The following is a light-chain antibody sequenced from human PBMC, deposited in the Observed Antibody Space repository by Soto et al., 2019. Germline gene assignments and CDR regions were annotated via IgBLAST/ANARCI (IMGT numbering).Light chain of an antibody. V-gene: IGKV1-39*01. CDR2: AAS. CDR3: QQSYSTPRT. Sequence: DIQMTQSPSSLSASVGDRITITCRASQSISSYLNWYQQKPGKAPKVLIYAASSLQSGVPSRFNRSGSGTDFTLTISNLQPEDFATYYCQQSYSTPRTFGQGTKVEIK. J-gene: IGKJ1*01. CDR1: QSISSY.